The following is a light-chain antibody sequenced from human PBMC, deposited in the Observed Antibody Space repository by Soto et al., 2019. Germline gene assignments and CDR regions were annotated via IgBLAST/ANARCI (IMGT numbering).Light chain of an antibody. CDR3: SSYTSSSTYV. CDR1: SSDVGGYNY. CDR2: EVS. Sequence: QSVLTHPASVSGSPGQSITISCTGTSSDVGGYNYVSWYQQHPGKAPKLIIYEVSNRPSGASNRFSGSKSGNTASLTISGLQAEDEADYYCSSYTSSSTYVFGTGTKVTVL. J-gene: IGLJ1*01. V-gene: IGLV2-14*01.